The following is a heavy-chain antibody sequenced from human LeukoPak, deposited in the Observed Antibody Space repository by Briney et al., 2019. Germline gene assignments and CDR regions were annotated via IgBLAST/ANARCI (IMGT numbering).Heavy chain of an antibody. Sequence: PSETLSLTCAVSGYSISSGYYWNWIRQPPGKGQEWIGSLYHSDSIYYNPSLESRVTMSVDTSKNQFSLKLSFVTAADTAVYYCARQHDSYHYYYVDVWGKGTTVTVSS. D-gene: IGHD6-13*01. CDR3: ARQHDSYHYYYVDV. V-gene: IGHV4-38-2*01. J-gene: IGHJ6*03. CDR2: LYHSDSI. CDR1: GYSISSGYY.